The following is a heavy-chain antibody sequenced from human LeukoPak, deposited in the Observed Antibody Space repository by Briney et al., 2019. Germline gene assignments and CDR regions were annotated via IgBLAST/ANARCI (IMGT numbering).Heavy chain of an antibody. Sequence: GGSLRLSCAASGFTFSSYAMHWVRQAPGKGLEWVAVISYDGSNKYYADSVKGRFTISRDNSKNTLYLQMNSLRAEDTAVYYCARERNDAYFDYWGQGTLVTVSS. V-gene: IGHV3-30-3*01. J-gene: IGHJ4*02. CDR3: ARERNDAYFDY. D-gene: IGHD1-1*01. CDR2: ISYDGSNK. CDR1: GFTFSSYA.